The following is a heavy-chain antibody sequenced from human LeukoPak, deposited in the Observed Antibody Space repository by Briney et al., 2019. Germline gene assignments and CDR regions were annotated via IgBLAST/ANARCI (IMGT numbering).Heavy chain of an antibody. CDR1: GYTFTSYG. V-gene: IGHV1-2*02. CDR2: INPNSGGT. Sequence: ASVKVSCKASGYTFTSYGISWVRQAPGQGLEWMGWINPNSGGTNYAQKFQGRVTMTRDTSISTAYMELSRLRSDDTAVYYCARAVVPAAIWWFDPWGQGTLVTVSS. CDR3: ARAVVPAAIWWFDP. J-gene: IGHJ5*02. D-gene: IGHD2-2*02.